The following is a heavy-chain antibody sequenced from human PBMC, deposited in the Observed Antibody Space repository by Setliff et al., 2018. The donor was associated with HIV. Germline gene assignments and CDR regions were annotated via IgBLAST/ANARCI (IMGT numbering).Heavy chain of an antibody. CDR2: IYSGGTT. V-gene: IGHV4-39*07. CDR3: AKGGYCSGGHCSSSYYQMDV. J-gene: IGHJ6*03. Sequence: SETLSLICTVSGGSISSSSYYWGWIRQPPGKGLEWIGNIYSGGTTYYNSSLKSRVTISLDKSKNHFSLELRSVTAEDTAVYYCAKGGYCSGGHCSSSYYQMDVWGKGTTVTVSS. D-gene: IGHD2-15*01. CDR1: GGSISSSSYY.